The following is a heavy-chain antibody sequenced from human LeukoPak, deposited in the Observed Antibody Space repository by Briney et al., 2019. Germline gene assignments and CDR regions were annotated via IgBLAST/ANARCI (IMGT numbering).Heavy chain of an antibody. V-gene: IGHV3-30-3*01. J-gene: IGHJ6*02. CDR1: GFTFSSYW. CDR2: ISYDGSNK. D-gene: IGHD6-19*01. CDR3: ARGTPSSSGWLYYGMDV. Sequence: GGSLRLSCAASGFTFSSYWMSWVRQAPGKGLEWVAVISYDGSNKYYADSVKGRFTISRDNSKNTLYLQMNSLRAEDTAVYYCARGTPSSSGWLYYGMDVWGQGTTVTVSS.